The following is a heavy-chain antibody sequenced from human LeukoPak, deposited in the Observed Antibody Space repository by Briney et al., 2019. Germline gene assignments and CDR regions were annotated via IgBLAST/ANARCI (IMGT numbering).Heavy chain of an antibody. CDR3: ARDRGIAEADSFDP. V-gene: IGHV1-18*01. J-gene: IGHJ5*02. CDR2: IDTYSGKT. D-gene: IGHD6-13*01. CDR1: GYTYTTDG. Sequence: ASVKVSCTASGYTYTTDGISWLRQAPGQGLEWMGWIDTYSGKTNYAQKFQGRVTMTSDTSTSTAYMELRSLRSDDTAVYYCARDRGIAEADSFDPWGQGTLVTVSS.